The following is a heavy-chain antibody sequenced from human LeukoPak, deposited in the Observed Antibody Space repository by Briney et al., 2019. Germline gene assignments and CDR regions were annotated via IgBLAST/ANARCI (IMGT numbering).Heavy chain of an antibody. J-gene: IGHJ4*02. CDR3: ARGVVIAPQTFDY. Sequence: TPSETLSLTCTVSGESISGFYWTWIRQPPGKGLEWIGYIYYSGSTNYSPSLKSRVTISVDTSKNQFSLKLSSVTAADTAVYYCARGVVIAPQTFDYWGQGTLVTVSS. CDR2: IYYSGST. D-gene: IGHD2-21*01. V-gene: IGHV4-59*01. CDR1: GESISGFY.